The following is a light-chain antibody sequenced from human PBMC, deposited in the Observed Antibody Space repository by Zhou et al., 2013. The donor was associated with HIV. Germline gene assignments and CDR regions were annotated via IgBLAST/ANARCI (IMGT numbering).Light chain of an antibody. CDR2: GAS. CDR1: HTISANY. Sequence: EIVLTQSPGTLSLSPGERATLSCRASHTISANYLAWYQQKPGQAPRLLVYGASTRATGIPDRFTGSGSGTDFTLTFTTLGPEDFAVYYCQQYSSSFTFGPGTKVD. CDR3: QQYSSSFT. V-gene: IGKV3-20*01. J-gene: IGKJ3*01.